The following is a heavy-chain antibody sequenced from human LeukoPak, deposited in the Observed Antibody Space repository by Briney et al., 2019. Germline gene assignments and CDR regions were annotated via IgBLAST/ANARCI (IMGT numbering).Heavy chain of an antibody. V-gene: IGHV1-2*02. CDR3: ARDGRLTIFVRGIITEGSPPKN. CDR1: GYTFTDSY. J-gene: IGHJ4*02. Sequence: ASVKVSCKASGYTFTDSYMHWVRRAPGQGLEWMGWINPKTGGTNYAQRFQGRVTMTRDTSIRTAYMELNSLRSDDTAVYYCARDGRLTIFVRGIITEGSPPKNWGQGTLVTVSS. D-gene: IGHD3-10*01. CDR2: INPKTGGT.